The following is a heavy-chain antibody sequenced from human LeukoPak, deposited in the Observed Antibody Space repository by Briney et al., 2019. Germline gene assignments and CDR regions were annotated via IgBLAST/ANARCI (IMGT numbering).Heavy chain of an antibody. D-gene: IGHD6-19*01. Sequence: SETLSLTCTVSGGSISSSSYYWGWIRQPPGKGLEWIGSIYYSGSTYYNPSLKSRVTISVDTSKNQFSLKLSSVTAADTAVYYCARAVGSGWPHSYYYMDVWGKGTTVTVSS. CDR2: IYYSGST. V-gene: IGHV4-39*07. CDR3: ARAVGSGWPHSYYYMDV. CDR1: GGSISSSSYY. J-gene: IGHJ6*03.